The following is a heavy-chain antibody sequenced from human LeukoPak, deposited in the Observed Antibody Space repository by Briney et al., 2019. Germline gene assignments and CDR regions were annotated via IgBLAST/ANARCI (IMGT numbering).Heavy chain of an antibody. CDR2: IKEDGSEN. V-gene: IGHV3-7*01. J-gene: IGHJ3*02. Sequence: GGSLRLSCAASGFTFSSYGMHWVRQAPGKGLEWVANIKEDGSENYSVDSVKGRFTIPRDNAKSSLYLQMNSLRAEDTAVYYCARGKRRWLLPDAFDIWGQGTMVTVSS. CDR1: GFTFSSYG. D-gene: IGHD4-23*01. CDR3: ARGKRRWLLPDAFDI.